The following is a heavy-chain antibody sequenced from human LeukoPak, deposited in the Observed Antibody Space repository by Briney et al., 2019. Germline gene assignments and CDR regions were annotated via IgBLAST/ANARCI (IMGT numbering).Heavy chain of an antibody. D-gene: IGHD6-19*01. Sequence: GASVKVSCKASGGTFSSYAISWVRQAPGQGLEWMGGIIPIFGTANYAQKFQGRVTITADESTSTACMELSSLRSEDTAVYYCARGAAVAGTFDYWGQGTLVTVSS. CDR3: ARGAAVAGTFDY. CDR2: IIPIFGTA. V-gene: IGHV1-69*13. CDR1: GGTFSSYA. J-gene: IGHJ4*02.